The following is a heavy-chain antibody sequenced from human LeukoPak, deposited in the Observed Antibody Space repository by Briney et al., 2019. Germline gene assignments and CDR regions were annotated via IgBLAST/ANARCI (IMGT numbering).Heavy chain of an antibody. CDR2: TFYNGTT. V-gene: IGHV4-59*01. D-gene: IGHD3-10*01. CDR1: GGSISSYF. J-gene: IGHJ5*02. CDR3: ARGNGALWFGELLWFDP. Sequence: PSETLSLTCTVSGGSISSYFWSWIRQPPGKGLEWIGYTFYNGTTNYNPSLKSRVTISVDTSKKQFSLKLRSVTAADTAVYYCARGNGALWFGELLWFDPRGQGTLVTVSS.